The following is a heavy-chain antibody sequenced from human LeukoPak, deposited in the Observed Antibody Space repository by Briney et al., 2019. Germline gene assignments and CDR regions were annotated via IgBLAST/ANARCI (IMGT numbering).Heavy chain of an antibody. D-gene: IGHD3-9*01. CDR3: ARGVLRYFDWLSPGPFDY. CDR1: GGTFSSYA. J-gene: IGHJ4*02. CDR2: TIPIFGTA. Sequence: GASVKVSCKASGGTFSSYAISWVRQAPGQGLEWMGGTIPIFGTANYAQKFQGRVTITADESTSTAYMELSSLRSEDTAVYYCARGVLRYFDWLSPGPFDYWGQGTLVTVSS. V-gene: IGHV1-69*13.